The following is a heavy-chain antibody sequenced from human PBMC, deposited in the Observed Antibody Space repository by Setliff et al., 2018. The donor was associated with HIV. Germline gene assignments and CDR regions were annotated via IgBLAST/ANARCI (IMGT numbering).Heavy chain of an antibody. J-gene: IGHJ4*02. V-gene: IGHV3-48*01. D-gene: IGHD2-15*01. CDR3: ARAHTKLCSGGSCSDY. Sequence: HPGGSLRLSCAASGFIFSDYAMNWVRQTPGKGLEWVSYINERSATIYYADSVKGRFTVSRDNAKNSLYLQMDSLRAEDSAVYYCARAHTKLCSGGSCSDYWGQGTLVTVSS. CDR1: GFIFSDYA. CDR2: INERSATI.